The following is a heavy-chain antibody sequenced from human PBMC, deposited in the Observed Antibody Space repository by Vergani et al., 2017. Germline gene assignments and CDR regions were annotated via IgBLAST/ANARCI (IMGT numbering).Heavy chain of an antibody. J-gene: IGHJ3*02. CDR3: AXHVAYYYDSSGYYFGAFDI. CDR1: GGSISSSSYY. CDR2: IYYSGST. D-gene: IGHD3-22*01. V-gene: IGHV4-39*01. Sequence: QLQLQESGQGLVKPSETLSLTCTVSGGSISSSSYYWGWIRQPPGKGLEWIGSIYYSGSTYYNPSLKSRVTISVDTSKNQFSLKLSSVTAADTAVYYCAXHVAYYYDSSGYYFGAFDIWGQGTMVTVSS.